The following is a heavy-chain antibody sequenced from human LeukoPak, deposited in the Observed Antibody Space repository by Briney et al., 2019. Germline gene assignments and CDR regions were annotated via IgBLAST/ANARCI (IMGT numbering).Heavy chain of an antibody. CDR3: TPLLTTVVTGSAFDI. CDR1: GFTFGNAW. Sequence: GGSLRLSCVASGFTFGNAWMSWVRQAPGKGLEWVGRIKSKTGGGTTDYTAPVKGRFSISRDDSKNTLYLQMNSLKTEDTAVYYCTPLLTTVVTGSAFDIWGQGTMVTVSS. CDR2: IKSKTGGGTT. D-gene: IGHD4-23*01. V-gene: IGHV3-15*01. J-gene: IGHJ3*02.